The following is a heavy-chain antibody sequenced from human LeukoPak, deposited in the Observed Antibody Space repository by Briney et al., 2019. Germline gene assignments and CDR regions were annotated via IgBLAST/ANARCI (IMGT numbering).Heavy chain of an antibody. V-gene: IGHV4-39*01. J-gene: IGHJ4*02. CDR1: GGSISSSSYY. CDR3: ARVLLPTAQLWQLLTGYYFDY. CDR2: IYYSGST. Sequence: SETLSLTCTVSGGSISSSSYYWGWIRQPPGKGLEWIGSIYYSGSTYYNPSLKSRVTISVDTSKNQFSLKLSSVTAADAAVYYCARVLLPTAQLWQLLTGYYFDYWGQGTLVTVSS. D-gene: IGHD2-15*01.